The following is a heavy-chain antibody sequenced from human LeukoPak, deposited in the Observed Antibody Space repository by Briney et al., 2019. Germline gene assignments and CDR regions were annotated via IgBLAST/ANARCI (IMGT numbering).Heavy chain of an antibody. V-gene: IGHV1-69*13. CDR1: GGTFSSYA. J-gene: IGHJ4*02. CDR2: IIPIFGTA. CDR3: ARLITMVRGVITPNEFDY. Sequence: ASVKVSCTASGGTFSSYAISWVRQAPGQGLEWMGGIIPIFGTANYAQKFQGRVTITADESTSTAYMELSSLRSEDTAVYYCARLITMVRGVITPNEFDYWGQGTLVTVSS. D-gene: IGHD3-10*01.